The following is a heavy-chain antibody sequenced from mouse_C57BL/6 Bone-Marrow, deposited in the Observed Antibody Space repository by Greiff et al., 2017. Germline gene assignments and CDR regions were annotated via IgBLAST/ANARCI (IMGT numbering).Heavy chain of an antibody. Sequence: EVKLEESGAELVRPGASVKLSCTASGFNIKDDYMHWVKQRPEQGLEWIGWIDPENGDTEYASKFQGKATITADTSSNTAYLQLSSLTSEDTAVYYCTTGAPDYWCQGTTLTVSS. CDR2: IDPENGDT. CDR3: TTGAPDY. J-gene: IGHJ2*01. CDR1: GFNIKDDY. V-gene: IGHV14-4*01.